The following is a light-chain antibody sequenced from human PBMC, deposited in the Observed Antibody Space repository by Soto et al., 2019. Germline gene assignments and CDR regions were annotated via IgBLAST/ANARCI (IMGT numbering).Light chain of an antibody. Sequence: QSVLTQPPSASGSPGQSVTISCTGTTGDIGFYNYVSWYQQYPGKAPKLIIFEVNKRPSGVSNRYSGSKSGNSASLTISGLQADDEADYYCCSLTTSHTYVFGSGTKVTVL. CDR1: TGDIGFYNY. CDR3: CSLTTSHTYV. CDR2: EVN. J-gene: IGLJ1*01. V-gene: IGLV2-14*01.